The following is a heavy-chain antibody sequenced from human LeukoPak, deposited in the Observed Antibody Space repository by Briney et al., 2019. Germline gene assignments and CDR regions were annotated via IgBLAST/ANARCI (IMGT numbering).Heavy chain of an antibody. CDR2: IRSKANSYAT. V-gene: IGHV3-73*01. CDR1: GFTFSGSP. J-gene: IGHJ5*02. D-gene: IGHD2-15*01. Sequence: GESLRLSCAASGFTFSGSPMHWVRQASGKGLEWLGRIRSKANSYATVYAASVKGRFTISRDDSKTTAYLQMNSLKIEGTAVYYCTTGYRDDPWGQGTLVTVSS. CDR3: TTGYRDDP.